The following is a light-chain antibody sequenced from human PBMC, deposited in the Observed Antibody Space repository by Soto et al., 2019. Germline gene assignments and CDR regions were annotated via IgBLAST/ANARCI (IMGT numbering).Light chain of an antibody. Sequence: QSVLTQPPSVSAAPGQKVTISCSGSSSNIGSDYVSWYQQLPGTAPKLLIYENSERPSGIPDRFSGSKSGTSATLGITGLQTGDEADYYGGAWDSSLTGGVFGGGTKGPS. V-gene: IGLV1-51*02. CDR2: ENS. J-gene: IGLJ2*01. CDR3: GAWDSSLTGGV. CDR1: SSNIGSDY.